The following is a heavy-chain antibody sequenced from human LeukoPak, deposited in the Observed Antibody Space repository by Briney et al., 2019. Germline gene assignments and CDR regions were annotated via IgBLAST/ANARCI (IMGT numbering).Heavy chain of an antibody. V-gene: IGHV3-30-3*01. J-gene: IGHJ1*01. Sequence: GGSLRLSCAASGFTFSTYDIHWVRQAPGKGLEWVAVISYDGSNKYYADSVKGRFSISRDNSKNTLYLQMNSLRAEDTAVYYCAGSSWALPAHWGQDTVDTVSS. CDR2: ISYDGSNK. CDR3: AGSSWALPAH. CDR1: GFTFSTYD. D-gene: IGHD2-15*01.